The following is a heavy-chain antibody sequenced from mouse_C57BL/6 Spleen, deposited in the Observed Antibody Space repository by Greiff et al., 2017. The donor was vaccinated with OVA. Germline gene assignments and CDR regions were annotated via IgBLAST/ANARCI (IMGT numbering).Heavy chain of an antibody. Sequence: VQLQQPGAELVKPGASVKLSCKASGYTFTSYGMHWVKQRPGQGLEWIGEIGPSDSYTNYNQQFKGKSTLTVDKSSSTAYMQLSSLTSEDSADYYCARRHISSALDFWGPGTSVTVSS. J-gene: IGHJ1*01. CDR2: IGPSDSYT. V-gene: IGHV1-69*01. CDR1: GYTFTSYG. CDR3: ARRHISSALDF. D-gene: IGHD1-1*01.